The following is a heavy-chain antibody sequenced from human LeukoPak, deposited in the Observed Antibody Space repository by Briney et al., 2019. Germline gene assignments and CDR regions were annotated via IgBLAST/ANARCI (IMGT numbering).Heavy chain of an antibody. CDR1: GFTFSNYA. J-gene: IGHJ4*02. CDR2: ISGRGGGT. V-gene: IGHV3-23*01. Sequence: PGASLRLSCAASGFTFSNYAMSWVRQAPGKGLEWVSGISGRGGGTYYADSVKGRFTISRDNFKNTLHLQMNSLRAEETAVYYCAKGTASGSYPRMYYFDYWGQGTLDTVSS. CDR3: AKGTASGSYPRMYYFDY. D-gene: IGHD1-26*01.